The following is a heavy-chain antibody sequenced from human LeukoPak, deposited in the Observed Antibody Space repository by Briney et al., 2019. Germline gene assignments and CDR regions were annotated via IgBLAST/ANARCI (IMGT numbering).Heavy chain of an antibody. V-gene: IGHV1-2*06. Sequence: VASVKVSCKASGYTFTGYYMHWVRQAPGQGLEWMGRISPNSGGTNYAQRFQGRVTMTRDTSISTAYMELSRLRSDDTALYYCARATYAFDMWGQGTMVTVSS. CDR2: ISPNSGGT. CDR3: ARATYAFDM. CDR1: GYTFTGYY. J-gene: IGHJ3*02.